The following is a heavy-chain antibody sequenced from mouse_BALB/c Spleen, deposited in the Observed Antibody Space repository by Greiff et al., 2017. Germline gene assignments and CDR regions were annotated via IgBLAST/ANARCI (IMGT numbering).Heavy chain of an antibody. V-gene: IGHV2-6-2*01. CDR1: GFSLTSYG. J-gene: IGHJ4*01. Sequence: AQLVESGPDLVAPSQSLSITCTVSGFSLTSYGVHWVRQPPGKGLEWLVVIWSDGSTTYNSALKSRLSISKDNSKSQVFLKMNSLQTDDTAMYYCARHAGYYGSSHNYYAMDYWGQGTSVTVSS. CDR3: ARHAGYYGSSHNYYAMDY. D-gene: IGHD1-1*01. CDR2: IWSDGST.